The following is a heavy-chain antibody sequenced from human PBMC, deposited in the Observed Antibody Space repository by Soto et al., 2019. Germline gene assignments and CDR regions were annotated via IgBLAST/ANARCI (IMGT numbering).Heavy chain of an antibody. CDR2: IIPIFGTA. V-gene: IGHV1-69*13. CDR3: ARDPRSLYYYYGMDV. Sequence: GASVKVSCKASGGTFSIYAISWVRQAPGQGLEWMGGIIPIFGTANYAQKFQGRVTITADESTSTAYMELSSLRSEDTAVYYCARDPRSLYYYYGMDVWGQGTTVTVSS. D-gene: IGHD1-26*01. J-gene: IGHJ6*02. CDR1: GGTFSIYA.